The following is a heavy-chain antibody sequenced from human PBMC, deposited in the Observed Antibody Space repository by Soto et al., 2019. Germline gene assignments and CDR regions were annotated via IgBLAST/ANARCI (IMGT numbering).Heavy chain of an antibody. CDR1: AGSMSNRYYY. J-gene: IGHJ4*02. CDR2: IFHSGRT. V-gene: IGHV4-31*03. D-gene: IGHD2-15*01. CDR3: ARWVEVSLDYFDS. Sequence: SETLSLTCTVSAGSMSNRYYYFCWVRQNPGQGLEWIGHIFHSGRTYYNPSLKSRVSISVDTSKNQFSLNLNSVTAADTAVYYCARWVEVSLDYFDSWGQGIPVTVS.